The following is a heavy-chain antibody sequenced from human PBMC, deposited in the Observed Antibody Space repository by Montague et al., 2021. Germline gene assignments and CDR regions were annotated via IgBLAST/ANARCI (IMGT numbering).Heavy chain of an antibody. J-gene: IGHJ4*02. Sequence: SLRLSCAASGFTFSSYAMSWVRQTPGQGLEWVSTMNAGSGNTYYADSVKGRFTISRDNSKNTLYLQMNSLRAEDTAVYYCARDGPRTRYFVYWGQGALVTVPS. CDR3: ARDGPRTRYFVY. D-gene: IGHD2-2*01. CDR1: GFTFSSYA. V-gene: IGHV3-23*01. CDR2: MNAGSGNT.